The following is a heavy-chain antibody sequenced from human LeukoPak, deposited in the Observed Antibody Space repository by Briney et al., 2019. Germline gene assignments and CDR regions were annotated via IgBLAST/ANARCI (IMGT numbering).Heavy chain of an antibody. CDR1: GFTFNTYA. J-gene: IGHJ6*03. CDR2: VLSDGSDQ. CDR3: ARVSKPGWYDYYYMDV. Sequence: GGSLRVSCEASGFTFNTYAMKWVRQAPGKGLEWMAVVLSDGSDQYYADSVQGRFTISRENSKNTLYLQMDNLRVEDTAVYYCARVSKPGWYDYYYMDVWGRGTTVIVSS. D-gene: IGHD2/OR15-2a*01. V-gene: IGHV3-30*04.